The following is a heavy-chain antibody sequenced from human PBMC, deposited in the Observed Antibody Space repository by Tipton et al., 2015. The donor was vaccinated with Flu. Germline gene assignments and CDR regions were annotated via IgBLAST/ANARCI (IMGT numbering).Heavy chain of an antibody. D-gene: IGHD1-14*01. CDR2: ISYDGSNK. Sequence: QLVQSGGGVVQPGRSLRLSCAASGFTFSSYGMHWVRQAPGKGLEWVAVISYDGSNKYYADSVKGRFTISRDNSKNTLYLQMNSLRAEDTAVYYCAKDRPSYGITGPFDYWGQGNQVTVSS. CDR1: GFTFSSYG. J-gene: IGHJ4*02. V-gene: IGHV3-30*18. CDR3: AKDRPSYGITGPFDY.